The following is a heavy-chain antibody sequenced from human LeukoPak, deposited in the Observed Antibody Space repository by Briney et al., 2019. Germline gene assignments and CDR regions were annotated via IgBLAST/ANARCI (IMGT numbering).Heavy chain of an antibody. J-gene: IGHJ4*01. CDR1: GFTFNSYE. CDR3: TRDHAYGYDN. CDR2: ISGSDSSSGKTE. D-gene: IGHD4-17*01. Sequence: GGSLRLSCAASGFTFNSYEMNWVRQSPGKGLEWISYISGSDSSSGKTESYADSVKGRFTISRDNAKNSLFLHMNSLRVEDTGVYYCTRDHAYGYDNWGHGTLVTVS. V-gene: IGHV3-48*03.